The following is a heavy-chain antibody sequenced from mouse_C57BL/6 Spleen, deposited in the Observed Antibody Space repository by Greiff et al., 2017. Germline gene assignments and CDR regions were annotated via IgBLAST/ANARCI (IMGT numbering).Heavy chain of an antibody. CDR2: IDPETGGT. D-gene: IGHD3-2*02. CDR3: TRSEQARGAMDY. CDR1: GYTFTDYE. J-gene: IGHJ4*01. Sequence: VQLQQSGAELVRPGASVTLSCKASGYTFTDYEMNWVKQTPVHGLEWIGAIDPETGGTAYNQKFKGKAILTADKSSSTAYMELRSLTSEDSAVYYGTRSEQARGAMDYWGQGTSVTVSS. V-gene: IGHV1-15*01.